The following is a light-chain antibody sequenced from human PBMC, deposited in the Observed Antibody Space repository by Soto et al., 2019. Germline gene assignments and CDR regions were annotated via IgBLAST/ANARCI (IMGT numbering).Light chain of an antibody. CDR2: DAS. CDR3: QQRSNWPRGT. V-gene: IGKV3-11*01. CDR1: QSVSSY. Sequence: EIVLTQSPATLSLSPGERATLSCRASQSVSSYLAWYQQKPGQAPRLLIYDASNRATGIPARFSGSGSATDFTLTISSLEPEDFAVYYCQQRSNWPRGTFGQGTKVEIK. J-gene: IGKJ1*01.